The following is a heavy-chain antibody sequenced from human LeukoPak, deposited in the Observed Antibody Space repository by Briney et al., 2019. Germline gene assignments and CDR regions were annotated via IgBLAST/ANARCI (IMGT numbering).Heavy chain of an antibody. J-gene: IGHJ6*03. V-gene: IGHV3-74*01. CDR2: INSDGSST. CDR3: AKEGLSAVNDWLWLSYYYYYYMDV. Sequence: GGSLRLSCAASGFTFSSYWMHWVRQAPGKGLVWVSRINSDGSSTSYADSVKGRFTISRDNAKNTLYLQMNSLRAEDTAVYYCAKEGLSAVNDWLWLSYYYYYYMDVWGKGTTVTVSS. CDR1: GFTFSSYW. D-gene: IGHD3-9*01.